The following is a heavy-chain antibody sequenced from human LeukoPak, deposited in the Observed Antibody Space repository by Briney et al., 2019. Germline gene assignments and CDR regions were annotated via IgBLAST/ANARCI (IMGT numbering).Heavy chain of an antibody. D-gene: IGHD3-22*01. J-gene: IGHJ4*02. Sequence: GASVKVSCKASGYTFTSYGISWVRQAPGQGLEWMGWISSYNGNTNDAQGLQGRVTMTTDTSTSTAYMELRSLRSDDTAVYYCARDSNYYDSSGYDYWGQGTLVTVSS. V-gene: IGHV1-18*04. CDR3: ARDSNYYDSSGYDY. CDR1: GYTFTSYG. CDR2: ISSYNGNT.